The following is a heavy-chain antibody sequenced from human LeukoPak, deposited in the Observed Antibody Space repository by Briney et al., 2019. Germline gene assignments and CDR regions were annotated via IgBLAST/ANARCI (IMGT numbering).Heavy chain of an antibody. Sequence: SETLSLTCTVSGDSIRSNYWSWIRQPPGKGLEWIGHLSYSGGTNYNPSLKSRVTMSVDTSNNRFSLKLSSVTAADTAINYCAGGYSDASGRPDYWGQGTLVTVSS. CDR2: LSYSGGT. CDR3: AGGYSDASGRPDY. CDR1: GDSIRSNY. V-gene: IGHV4-59*08. J-gene: IGHJ4*02. D-gene: IGHD1-26*01.